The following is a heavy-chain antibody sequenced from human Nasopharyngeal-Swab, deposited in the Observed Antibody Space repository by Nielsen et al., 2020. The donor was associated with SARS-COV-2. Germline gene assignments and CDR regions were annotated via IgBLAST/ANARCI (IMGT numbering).Heavy chain of an antibody. CDR3: ASRRITISPWFDP. CDR1: GGSISSGGYY. J-gene: IGHJ5*02. V-gene: IGHV4-31*03. D-gene: IGHD3-3*01. Sequence: LRLSCTVSGGSISSGGYYWSWIRQPPGKGLEWIGDIYYSGSTYYNPSLKSRVTISVDTSKNQFSLKLSSVTAADTAVYYCASRRITISPWFDPWGQGTLVTVSS. CDR2: IYYSGST.